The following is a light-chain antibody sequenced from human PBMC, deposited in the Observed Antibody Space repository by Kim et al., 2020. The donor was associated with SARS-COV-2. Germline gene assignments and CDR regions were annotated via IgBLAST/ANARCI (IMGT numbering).Light chain of an antibody. V-gene: IGLV2-14*04. CDR2: DVN. Sequence: QSITIACTGTSRDVGAYNYVAWYQQHPGKAPKLMIFDVNQRPSGLSDRFSGSKSGNTASLTISGLQAEDEADYYCISYASTRSYVFGTGTKVTVL. CDR1: SRDVGAYNY. CDR3: ISYASTRSYV. J-gene: IGLJ1*01.